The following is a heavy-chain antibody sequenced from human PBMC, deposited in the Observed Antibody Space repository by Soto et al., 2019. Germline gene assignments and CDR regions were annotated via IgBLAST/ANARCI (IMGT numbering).Heavy chain of an antibody. V-gene: IGHV5-51*01. Sequence: PGESLKISCNGSGYSFTSYWIGWVRQMPGKGLEWMGIIYPGDSDTRYSPSFQGQVTISADKSISTAYLQWSSLKASDTAMYYCASTSIAARPIYYGMDVWGQGTTVTVSS. CDR2: IYPGDSDT. CDR3: ASTSIAARPIYYGMDV. D-gene: IGHD6-6*01. J-gene: IGHJ6*02. CDR1: GYSFTSYW.